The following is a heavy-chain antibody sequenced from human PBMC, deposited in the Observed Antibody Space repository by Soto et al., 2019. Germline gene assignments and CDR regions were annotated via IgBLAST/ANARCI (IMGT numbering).Heavy chain of an antibody. CDR3: ARGHRPGIAAAGSRWFDP. V-gene: IGHV1-8*01. D-gene: IGHD6-13*01. CDR2: MNPNRGNT. CDR1: GYTFTSYD. Sequence: GASVKVSCKASGYTFTSYDINWVRQATGQGLEWMGWMNPNRGNTGYAQKFQGRVTMTRNTSISTAYMELSSLRSEDTAVYYCARGHRPGIAAAGSRWFDPWGQGTLVTVSS. J-gene: IGHJ5*02.